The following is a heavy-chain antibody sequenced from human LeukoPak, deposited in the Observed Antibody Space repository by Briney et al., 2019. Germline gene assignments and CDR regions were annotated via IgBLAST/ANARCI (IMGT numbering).Heavy chain of an antibody. Sequence: GGSLRLSCAASGFTVSSKYMSWVRQAPGKGLEWVSVIYTYSGTTTYYADSVKGRFTTSRDNSKNTVFLQMNSLRADDTAPYYCAVGWELTGMNYFDYWGQGTLVTVSS. J-gene: IGHJ4*02. CDR2: IYTYSGTTT. D-gene: IGHD4-23*01. CDR3: AVGWELTGMNYFDY. CDR1: GFTVSSKY. V-gene: IGHV3-53*01.